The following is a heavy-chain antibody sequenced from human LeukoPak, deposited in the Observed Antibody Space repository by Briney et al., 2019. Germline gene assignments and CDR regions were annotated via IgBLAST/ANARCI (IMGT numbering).Heavy chain of an antibody. V-gene: IGHV4-4*07. CDR1: GGSISSYY. Sequence: PSETLSLTCTVSGGSISSYYWSWIRQPPGKGLEWIGRIYTSGSTNYNPSLKSRVTMSVDTSKNQFSLKLSSVTAADTAVYYCARFRTYYYDSSGYWSPGDYFDYWGQGTLVTVSS. D-gene: IGHD3-22*01. CDR3: ARFRTYYYDSSGYWSPGDYFDY. CDR2: IYTSGST. J-gene: IGHJ4*02.